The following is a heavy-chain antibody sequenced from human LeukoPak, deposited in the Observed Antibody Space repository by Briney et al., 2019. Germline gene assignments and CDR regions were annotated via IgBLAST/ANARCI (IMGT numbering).Heavy chain of an antibody. V-gene: IGHV3-11*04. CDR1: GFTFCDHY. CDR3: GRGHWGIDY. J-gene: IGHJ4*02. Sequence: GGCLRLSCAASGFTFCDHYMSWFRQAPGKGLEWISYITNSGRDMSYTDSVKGRFTISRDNAKNSLFLQMNSLRAEDTAVYFCGRGHWGIDYWGQGTLVTVSS. CDR2: ITNSGRDM. D-gene: IGHD7-27*01.